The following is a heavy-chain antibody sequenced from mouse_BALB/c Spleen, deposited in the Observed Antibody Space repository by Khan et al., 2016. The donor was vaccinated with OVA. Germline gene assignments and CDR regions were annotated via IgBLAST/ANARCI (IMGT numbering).Heavy chain of an antibody. CDR1: GYTFTTAG. D-gene: IGHD2-12*01. V-gene: IGHV9-4*02. Sequence: QIQLVQSGPELKKPGETVRISCKASGYTFTTAGIQWVQQMPGKGLKWIGWINTHSGVPKYAEDFKGRFAFSLVISVNTAYLQITNLINVDTVTYFCARGGAAYYRDDGGDMEYWGQGTTVTCSS. J-gene: IGHJ4*01. CDR3: ARGGAAYYRDDGGDMEY. CDR2: INTHSGVP.